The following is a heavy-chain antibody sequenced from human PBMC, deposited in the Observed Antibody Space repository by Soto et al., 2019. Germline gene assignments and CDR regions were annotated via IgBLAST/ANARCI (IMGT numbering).Heavy chain of an antibody. CDR2: ISSSSSNI. J-gene: IGHJ6*02. Sequence: PGGSLRLSCAASGFTFSSYSMNWVRQAPGKGLEWVSSISSSSSNINYVDSVKGRFTISRDNAKTSMYLQMNSLRAEDTGIYYCVRERKQWQTNRVYNYGLDVWGQGTTVTVSS. CDR1: GFTFSSYS. D-gene: IGHD6-19*01. CDR3: VRERKQWQTNRVYNYGLDV. V-gene: IGHV3-21*06.